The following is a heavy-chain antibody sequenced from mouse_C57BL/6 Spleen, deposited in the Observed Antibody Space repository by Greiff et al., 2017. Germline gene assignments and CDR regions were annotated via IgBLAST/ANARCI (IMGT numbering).Heavy chain of an antibody. CDR2: ISYDGSN. Sequence: EVKLMESGPGLVKPSQSLSLTCSVTGYSITSGYYWNWIRQFPGNKLEWMGYISYDGSNNYNPSLKNRISITRDTSKNQFFLKLNSVTTEDTATYYCARAFITRGYFDVWGTGTTVTVSS. D-gene: IGHD1-1*01. V-gene: IGHV3-6*01. J-gene: IGHJ1*03. CDR3: ARAFITRGYFDV. CDR1: GYSITSGYY.